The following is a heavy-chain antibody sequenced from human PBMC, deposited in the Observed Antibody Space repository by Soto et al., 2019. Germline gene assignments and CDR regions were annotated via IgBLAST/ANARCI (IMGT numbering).Heavy chain of an antibody. D-gene: IGHD6-13*01. V-gene: IGHV1-69*02. J-gene: IGHJ4*02. CDR2: IIPILGIA. Sequence: VKVSCKASGGTFSSYTISWVRQAPGQGLEWMGRIIPILGIANYAQKFQGRVTITADKSTSTAYMELSSLRSEDTAVYYCARANGSSSSYNFDYWGQGTLVTVSS. CDR1: GGTFSSYT. CDR3: ARANGSSSSYNFDY.